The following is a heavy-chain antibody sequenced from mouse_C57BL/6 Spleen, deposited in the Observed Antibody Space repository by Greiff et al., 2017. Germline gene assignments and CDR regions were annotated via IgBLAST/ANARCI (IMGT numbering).Heavy chain of an antibody. Sequence: QVQLRQSGAELVKPGASVKISCKASGYAFSSYWMNWVKQRPGKGLEWIGQIYPGDGDTNYNGKFKGKATLTADKSSSTAYMQLSSLTSEDSAVYFCARGDDNNVYDYWGQGTTLTVSS. J-gene: IGHJ2*01. CDR2: IYPGDGDT. CDR3: ARGDDNNVYDY. V-gene: IGHV1-80*01. D-gene: IGHD1-3*01. CDR1: GYAFSSYW.